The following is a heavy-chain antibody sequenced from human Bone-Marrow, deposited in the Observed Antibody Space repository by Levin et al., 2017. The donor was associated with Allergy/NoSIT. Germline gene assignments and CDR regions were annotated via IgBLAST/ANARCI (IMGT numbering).Heavy chain of an antibody. D-gene: IGHD2-15*01. CDR2: ISYDGSNK. CDR3: ARAHLTPDSVVVVAAYFDY. CDR1: GFTFSSYA. J-gene: IGHJ4*02. Sequence: SCAASGFTFSSYAMHWVRQAPGKGLEWVAVISYDGSNKYYADSVKGRFTISRDNSKNTLYLQMNSLRAEDTAVYYCARAHLTPDSVVVVAAYFDYWGQGTLVTVSS. V-gene: IGHV3-30*04.